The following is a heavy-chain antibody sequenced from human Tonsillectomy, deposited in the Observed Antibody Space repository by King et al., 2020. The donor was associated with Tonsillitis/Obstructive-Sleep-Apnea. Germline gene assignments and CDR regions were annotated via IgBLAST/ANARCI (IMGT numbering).Heavy chain of an antibody. CDR3: ARGGPGLYCSSTSCYTGPNWFDP. V-gene: IGHV4-31*03. CDR1: GGSISSGGYY. CDR2: IYYSGST. J-gene: IGHJ5*02. D-gene: IGHD2-2*02. Sequence: VPLQESGPGLVKPSQTLSLTCTVSGGSISSGGYYWSWIRQHPGKGLEWIGYIYYSGSTYYNPSLKSRVTISVDTSKNQFSLKLSSVTAADTAVYYCARGGPGLYCSSTSCYTGPNWFDPWGQGTLVTVSS.